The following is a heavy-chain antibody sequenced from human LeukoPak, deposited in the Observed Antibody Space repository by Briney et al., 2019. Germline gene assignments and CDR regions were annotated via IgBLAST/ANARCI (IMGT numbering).Heavy chain of an antibody. Sequence: GASVKVSCKASGGTFSSYAISWVRQAPGQGLEWMGGIIPIFGTTNYAQKFQGRVTITADESTSTAYMELSSLRSEDTAVYYCARERGMIVSLDYWGQGTLVTVSS. V-gene: IGHV1-69*13. J-gene: IGHJ4*02. CDR3: ARERGMIVSLDY. CDR2: IIPIFGTT. CDR1: GGTFSSYA. D-gene: IGHD3-22*01.